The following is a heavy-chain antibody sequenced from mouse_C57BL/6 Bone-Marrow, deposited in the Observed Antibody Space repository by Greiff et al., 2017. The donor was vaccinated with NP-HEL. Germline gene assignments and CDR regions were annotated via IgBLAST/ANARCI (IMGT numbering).Heavy chain of an antibody. V-gene: IGHV5-12*01. CDR3: ARRNRGAWFAY. J-gene: IGHJ3*01. Sequence: EVKLMESGGGLVQPGGSLKLSCAASGFTFSDYYMYWVRQTPEKRLEWVAYISNGGGSTYYPDTVKGRFTISRDNATNTLYLQMSRLKSEDTAMYYCARRNRGAWFAYWGQGTLVTVSA. CDR1: GFTFSDYY. CDR2: ISNGGGST.